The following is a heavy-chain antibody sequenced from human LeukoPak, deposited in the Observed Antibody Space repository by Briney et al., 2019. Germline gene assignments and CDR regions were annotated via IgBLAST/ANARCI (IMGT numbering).Heavy chain of an antibody. V-gene: IGHV3-74*01. D-gene: IGHD2-21*02. CDR2: INNGGSDM. CDR1: GFTFIGYG. CDR3: ARELPREVTLDY. J-gene: IGHJ4*01. Sequence: GGSLRLSCAASGFTFIGYGMQWVRQAPGKGLVWVSRINNGGSDMSYADSVKGRFTISRDNAKNTLYLQMKSLRAEDTAVYYCARELPREVTLDYWGQGTPVTVSS.